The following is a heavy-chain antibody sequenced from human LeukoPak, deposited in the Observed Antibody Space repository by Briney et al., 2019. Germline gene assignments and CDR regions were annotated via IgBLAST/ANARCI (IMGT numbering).Heavy chain of an antibody. CDR3: ARLTGSYFDY. J-gene: IGHJ4*02. Sequence: GGSLRLSCAASGFTFSSYAMSWVRQAPGKGLEWVSAISGSGGSTYYADSVKGRFTISRDNSKSMLYLQMNSLRAEDTAVYYCARLTGSYFDYWGQGTLVTVSS. CDR1: GFTFSSYA. D-gene: IGHD7-27*01. CDR2: ISGSGGST. V-gene: IGHV3-23*01.